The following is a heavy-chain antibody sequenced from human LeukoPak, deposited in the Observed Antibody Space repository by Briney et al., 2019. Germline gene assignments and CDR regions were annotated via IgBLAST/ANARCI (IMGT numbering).Heavy chain of an antibody. CDR1: GYTSTTYG. CDR3: ASSGSTGNFDY. CDR2: IRAYKGNT. J-gene: IGHJ4*02. V-gene: IGHV1-18*01. D-gene: IGHD1-1*01. Sequence: ASVKVSCKAFGYTSTTYGVSWVRQAPGQGPEWMGWIRAYKGNTNFEQKFLGRVTLTTDTSTSTAYLDLRSLRSDDTAVYYCASSGSTGNFDYWGQGTLVTVSS.